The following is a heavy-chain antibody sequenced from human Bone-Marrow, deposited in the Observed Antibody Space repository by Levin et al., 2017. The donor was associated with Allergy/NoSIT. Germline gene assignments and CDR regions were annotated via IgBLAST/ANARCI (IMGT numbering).Heavy chain of an antibody. D-gene: IGHD3-10*01. CDR1: GYTFTSYG. J-gene: IGHJ4*02. CDR3: ARSYGSGSYFPPDY. V-gene: IGHV1-18*01. CDR2: ISAYNGNT. Sequence: GGSLRLSCKASGYTFTSYGISWVRQAPGQGLEWMGWISAYNGNTNYAQKLQGRVTMTTDTSTSTAYMELRSLRSDDTAVYYCARSYGSGSYFPPDYWGQGTLVTVSS.